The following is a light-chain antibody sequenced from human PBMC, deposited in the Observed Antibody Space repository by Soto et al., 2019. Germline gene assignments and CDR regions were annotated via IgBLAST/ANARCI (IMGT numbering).Light chain of an antibody. Sequence: EIVMTQSPATLSLSPGDRATLSCRASESVSSDLAWYQQKPGQAPRLLMFGAAIRATGIPARFSGSGSGTEFTLTISSLQSEDFAVYYCQQYNSWPPITFGQGTRLEI. V-gene: IGKV3-15*01. CDR3: QQYNSWPPIT. CDR2: GAA. CDR1: ESVSSD. J-gene: IGKJ5*01.